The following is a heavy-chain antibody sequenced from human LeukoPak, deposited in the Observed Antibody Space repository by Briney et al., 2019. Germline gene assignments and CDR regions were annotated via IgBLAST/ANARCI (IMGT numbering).Heavy chain of an antibody. Sequence: GGSLRLSCAASGFTFSGSAMHWVRQASGKGLEWVGRVRSKANNYATAYAASVKGRFIISRDDSKYTAYLQMNSLKTEDTAVYYCTRLIARDWGQGTLVTVSS. V-gene: IGHV3-73*01. CDR1: GFTFSGSA. D-gene: IGHD6-13*01. CDR3: TRLIARD. J-gene: IGHJ4*02. CDR2: VRSKANNYAT.